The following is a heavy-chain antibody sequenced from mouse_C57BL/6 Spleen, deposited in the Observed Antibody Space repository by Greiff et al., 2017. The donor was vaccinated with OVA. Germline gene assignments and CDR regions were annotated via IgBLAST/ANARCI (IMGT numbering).Heavy chain of an antibody. J-gene: IGHJ3*01. D-gene: IGHD1-1*01. CDR3: ARGSYGSSYSFAY. Sequence: VQLQQPGAELVMPGASVKLSCKASGYTFTSYWMHWVKQRPGQGLEWIGEIDPSDSYTNYNQKFKGKSTLTVDKSSSTAYMQLSSLTSEDSAVYYCARGSYGSSYSFAYWGQGTLVTVSA. V-gene: IGHV1-69*01. CDR1: GYTFTSYW. CDR2: IDPSDSYT.